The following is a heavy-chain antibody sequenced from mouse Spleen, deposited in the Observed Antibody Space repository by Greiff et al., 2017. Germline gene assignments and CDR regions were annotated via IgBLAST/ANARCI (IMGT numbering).Heavy chain of an antibody. CDR2: INPGSGGT. CDR3: ARGGQDFAMDY. J-gene: IGHJ4*01. D-gene: IGHD3-3*01. Sequence: VKLQESGAELVRPGTSVKVSCKASGYAFTNYLIEWVKQRPGQGLEWIGVINPGSGGTNYNEKFKGKATLTADKSSSTAYMQLSSLTSDDSAVYFCARGGQDFAMDYWGQGTSVTVSS. CDR1: GYAFTNYL. V-gene: IGHV1-54*03.